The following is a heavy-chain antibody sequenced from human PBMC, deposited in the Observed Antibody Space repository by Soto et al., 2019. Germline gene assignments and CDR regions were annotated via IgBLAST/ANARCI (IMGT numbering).Heavy chain of an antibody. D-gene: IGHD1-26*01. CDR3: VRGDGIAGATSAFDY. Sequence: GGSLRLSCEASGFSFNTYNMNWVRQAPEKGLEWVSSINGRGNYIYYADSVKGRFTISRDNAKNALYLQMDCLRVEDTAVYYCVRGDGIAGATSAFDYWGQGTPVTVSS. CDR2: INGRGNYI. CDR1: GFSFNTYN. V-gene: IGHV3-21*06. J-gene: IGHJ4*02.